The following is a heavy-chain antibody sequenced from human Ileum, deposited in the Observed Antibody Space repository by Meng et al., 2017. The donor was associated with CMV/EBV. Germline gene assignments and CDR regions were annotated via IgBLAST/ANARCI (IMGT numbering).Heavy chain of an antibody. V-gene: IGHV7-4-1*02. D-gene: IGHD6-13*01. CDR1: GYSFMTYG. CDR3: TRGAGAHSSKFDY. CDR2: INTNTGNP. J-gene: IGHJ4*02. Sequence: CKTSGYSFMTYGMNWVREAPGQRLEWMGWINTNTGNPTYAQDFTGHFVFSLDTSVSTADLQISDLRAEDTAVYYCTRGAGAHSSKFDYWGQGTLVTVSS.